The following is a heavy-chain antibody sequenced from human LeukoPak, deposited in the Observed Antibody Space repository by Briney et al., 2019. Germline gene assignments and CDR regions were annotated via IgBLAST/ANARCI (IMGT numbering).Heavy chain of an antibody. V-gene: IGHV3-21*01. D-gene: IGHD6-19*01. CDR3: ARGPGIAVAPLQH. Sequence: GGSLRLSCEVSGFTVSSYSMSWVRQSPGKGLEWVSAITRDGRDILYADSVRGRFTIARDDAKNSVNLQVNSLRAEDTAVYYCARGPGIAVAPLQHWGQGTLVIVSS. J-gene: IGHJ1*01. CDR1: GFTVSSYS. CDR2: ITRDGRDI.